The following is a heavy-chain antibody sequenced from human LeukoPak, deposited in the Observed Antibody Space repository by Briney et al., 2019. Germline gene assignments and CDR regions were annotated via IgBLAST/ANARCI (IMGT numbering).Heavy chain of an antibody. Sequence: GGSLRLSCAASGFTFNDYAMHWVRRAPGKGLEWVSGVTWNSATIAYADSVKGRFTISRDNAKNSLYLQMNSLRIEDMAFYYCAKGGRATRLDDAFDIRGQGTMVAVSS. CDR2: VTWNSATI. D-gene: IGHD6-6*01. V-gene: IGHV3-9*03. J-gene: IGHJ3*02. CDR1: GFTFNDYA. CDR3: AKGGRATRLDDAFDI.